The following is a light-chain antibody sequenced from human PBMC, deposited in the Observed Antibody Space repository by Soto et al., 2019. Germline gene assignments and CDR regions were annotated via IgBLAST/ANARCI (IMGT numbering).Light chain of an antibody. Sequence: VLTQSPGTLSLSPGERATLSCRASLSVSGSQLAWYQQKPGQPPRLLIYGASSRAAGIPDRFSGSGSGTDFTLTISRLVPEDLAVYYCQQYVTSRRTFGPGTKVEIK. CDR3: QQYVTSRRT. J-gene: IGKJ1*01. CDR1: LSVSGSQ. CDR2: GAS. V-gene: IGKV3-20*01.